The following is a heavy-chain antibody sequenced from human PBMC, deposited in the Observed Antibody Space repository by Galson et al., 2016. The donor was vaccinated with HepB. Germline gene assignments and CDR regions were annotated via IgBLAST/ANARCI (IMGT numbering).Heavy chain of an antibody. D-gene: IGHD1-14*01. J-gene: IGHJ4*02. CDR1: GFTFHTYW. CDR2: IKQNGTKK. V-gene: IGHV3-7*03. Sequence: SLRLSCAASGFTFHTYWMSWVRQAPGKGLEWVANIKQNGTKKNYVDSVKGRFTISRDSATRSVHLQMSSLRAGDTAVYYCAKDGIHDACFQYWGQGTLVTVSS. CDR3: AKDGIHDACFQY.